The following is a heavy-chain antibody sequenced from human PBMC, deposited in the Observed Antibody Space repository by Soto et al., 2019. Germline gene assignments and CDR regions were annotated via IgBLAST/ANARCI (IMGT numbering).Heavy chain of an antibody. CDR3: ARTAAAGTPLYYYYGMDV. D-gene: IGHD6-13*01. V-gene: IGHV1-18*01. CDR1: GYIFSANY. J-gene: IGHJ6*02. CDR2: ISAYNGNT. Sequence: ASVKVSCKASGYIFSANYIHWVRQAPGQGLEWMGWISAYNGNTNYAQKLQGRVTMTTDTSTSTAYMELRSLRSDDTAVYYCARTAAAGTPLYYYYGMDVWGQGTTVTVSS.